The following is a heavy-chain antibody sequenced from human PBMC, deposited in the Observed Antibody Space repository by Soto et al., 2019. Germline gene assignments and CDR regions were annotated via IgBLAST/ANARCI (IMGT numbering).Heavy chain of an antibody. CDR2: ISSSSSYI. J-gene: IGHJ4*02. Sequence: PGCSLILSCAASGFTFSSYSMNWVRQAPGKGLEWVSSISSSSSYIYYADSVKGRFTISRDNAKNSLYLQMNSLRAEDTAVYYCAKPAIPVSHRPFFDYRGQGTLVTVS. CDR1: GFTFSSYS. D-gene: IGHD2-2*01. V-gene: IGHV3-21*01. CDR3: AKPAIPVSHRPFFDY.